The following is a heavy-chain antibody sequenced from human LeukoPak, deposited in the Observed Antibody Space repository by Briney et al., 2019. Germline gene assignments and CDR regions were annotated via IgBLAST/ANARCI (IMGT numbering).Heavy chain of an antibody. Sequence: SMKISCKASGGTFSSYAISWVRQAPGQGLEWMGGIIPIFGTANYAQKFQGRVTITADKSTSTAYMELSSLRSEDTAVYYCARVPSSRRMDVWGKGTTVTVSS. D-gene: IGHD6-13*01. V-gene: IGHV1-69*06. CDR1: GGTFSSYA. CDR3: ARVPSSRRMDV. J-gene: IGHJ6*04. CDR2: IIPIFGTA.